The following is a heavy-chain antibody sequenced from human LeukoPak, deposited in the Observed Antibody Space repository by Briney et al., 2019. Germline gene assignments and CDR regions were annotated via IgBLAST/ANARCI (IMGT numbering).Heavy chain of an antibody. CDR2: IYYSGST. V-gene: IGHV4-39*01. J-gene: IGHJ4*02. D-gene: IGHD4-17*01. Sequence: SETLSLTCTVSGGSISSSSYSWGWIRQPPGKGLEWIGRIYYSGSTYYNPPLKSRVTISVDTSKNQFSLKLSSVTAADTAVYYCASRTDYGDYGPFDYWGQGTLVTVSS. CDR3: ASRTDYGDYGPFDY. CDR1: GGSISSSSYS.